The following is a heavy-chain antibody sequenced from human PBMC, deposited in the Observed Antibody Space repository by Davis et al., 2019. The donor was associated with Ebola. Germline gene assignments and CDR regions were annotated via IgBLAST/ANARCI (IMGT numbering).Heavy chain of an antibody. V-gene: IGHV3-7*01. Sequence: GGSLRLSCAASGFTFSNYWMSWVRQVPGRGLEWVANIQQDGGDKHYLESVKGRSTISRDNTKDLVFLELNSLRVEDTGVYYCARDLGLDFAVVTYFDYWGHGAPVTVSS. CDR2: IQQDGGDK. D-gene: IGHD3-3*01. CDR1: GFTFSNYW. CDR3: ARDLGLDFAVVTYFDY. J-gene: IGHJ4*01.